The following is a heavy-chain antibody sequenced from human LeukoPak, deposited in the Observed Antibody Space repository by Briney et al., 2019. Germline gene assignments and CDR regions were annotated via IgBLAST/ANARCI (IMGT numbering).Heavy chain of an antibody. CDR2: ISGSGGST. Sequence: PGGSLRLSCAASGFTFSSYAMSWVRQAPGKGLERVSAISGSGGSTYYADSVKGRFTISRDNSKNTLYPQMNSLRAEDTAVYYCAKHYYGSGSYYDAFDIWGQGTMVTVSS. D-gene: IGHD3-10*01. J-gene: IGHJ3*02. CDR3: AKHYYGSGSYYDAFDI. V-gene: IGHV3-23*01. CDR1: GFTFSSYA.